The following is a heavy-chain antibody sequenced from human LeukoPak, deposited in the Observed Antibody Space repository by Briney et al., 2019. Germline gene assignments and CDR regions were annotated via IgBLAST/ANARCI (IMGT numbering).Heavy chain of an antibody. J-gene: IGHJ4*02. CDR3: AREVRTGVGATDS. CDR1: GYTFTSYF. CDR2: INPSRGSP. V-gene: IGHV1-46*01. D-gene: IGHD1-26*01. Sequence: ASVKVSCEASGYTFTSYFMRWVRQAPGQGLEWMGIINPSRGSPNYAQKFQGRIIVTRDTSTSTVYMELSSLRSEDTAVYYCAREVRTGVGATDSWGQGTLVTVSS.